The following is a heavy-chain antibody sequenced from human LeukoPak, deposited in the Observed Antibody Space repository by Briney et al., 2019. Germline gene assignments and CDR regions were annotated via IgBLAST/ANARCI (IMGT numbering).Heavy chain of an antibody. CDR1: GFTFSSYA. Sequence: GGSLRLSCAASGFTFSSYAMHWVRQAPGKGLEWVAVISYDGSNKYYADSVKGRFTISRDNSKNTLYLQMNSLRAEDTAVYYCARVTGWLQPFDYWGQGTLVTVSS. D-gene: IGHD5-24*01. CDR3: ARVTGWLQPFDY. CDR2: ISYDGSNK. V-gene: IGHV3-30-3*01. J-gene: IGHJ4*02.